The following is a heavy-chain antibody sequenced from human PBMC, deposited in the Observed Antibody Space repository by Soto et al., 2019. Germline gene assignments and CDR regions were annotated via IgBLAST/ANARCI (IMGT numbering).Heavy chain of an antibody. D-gene: IGHD6-6*01. J-gene: IGHJ4*02. CDR1: GFTFSSYG. Sequence: VGSLRLSCAASGFTFSSYGMHWVRQAPGKGLEWVAVISYDGSNKYYADSVKGRFTISRDNSKNTLYLQMNSLRAEDTAVYYCAKEASQYSSSGGFDYWGQGTLVTVSS. CDR2: ISYDGSNK. V-gene: IGHV3-30*18. CDR3: AKEASQYSSSGGFDY.